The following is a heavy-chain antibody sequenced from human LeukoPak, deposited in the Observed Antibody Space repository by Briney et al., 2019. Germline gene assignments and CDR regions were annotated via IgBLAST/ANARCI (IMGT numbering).Heavy chain of an antibody. CDR2: IYTSGST. CDR3: ARDQVRQYGSGENSYYYYYGMDV. D-gene: IGHD3-10*01. Sequence: SETLSLTCTVSGGSISSYYWSWIRQPAGKGLEWIGRIYTSGSTNYNPSLKSRVTMSVDTSKNQFSLKLSSVTAADTAVYYCARDQVRQYGSGENSYYYYYGMDVWGQGTTVTVSS. J-gene: IGHJ6*02. CDR1: GGSISSYY. V-gene: IGHV4-4*07.